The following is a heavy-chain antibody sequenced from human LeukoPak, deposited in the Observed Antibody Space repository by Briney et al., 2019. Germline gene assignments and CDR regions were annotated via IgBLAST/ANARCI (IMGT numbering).Heavy chain of an antibody. CDR3: ARESGYSYGSLDY. Sequence: SVKVSCKASGGTFSSYAISWVRQAPGQGLEWMGGIIPIFGTANYAQKFQGRVTITADESTSSAYMELSSLRSEDTAVYYCARESGYSYGSLDYWGQGTLVTVSS. CDR1: GGTFSSYA. D-gene: IGHD5-18*01. CDR2: IIPIFGTA. J-gene: IGHJ4*02. V-gene: IGHV1-69*01.